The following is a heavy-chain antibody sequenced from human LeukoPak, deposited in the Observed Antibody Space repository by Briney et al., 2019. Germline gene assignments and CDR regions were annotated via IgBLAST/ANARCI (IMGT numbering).Heavy chain of an antibody. CDR1: GFTFSSYS. V-gene: IGHV4-59*01. D-gene: IGHD4-17*01. CDR2: IDHSGST. CDR3: ARLNATVSIHAYFDS. J-gene: IGHJ4*02. Sequence: GSLTLSCAASGFTFSSYSMNWVRQAPGKGLEWIGYIDHSGSTNYNPSLKSRVSISSDTSKNQFSLELSSVTAADTAVYYCARLNATVSIHAYFDSWGEGTLLTLSS.